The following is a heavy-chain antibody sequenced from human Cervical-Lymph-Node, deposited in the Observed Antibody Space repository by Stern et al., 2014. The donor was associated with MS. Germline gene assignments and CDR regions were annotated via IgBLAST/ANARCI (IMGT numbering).Heavy chain of an antibody. CDR1: GFTFSTYW. V-gene: IGHV3-7*01. CDR3: ARDLVAATRRGSFDI. Sequence: EVQLVESGGGLVQPGGSLRLSCAASGFTFSTYWMTWVRQSPGQGLEWVANIKQDGSEQYYANPVKGRFSVSRDNDKNSLYLQMNSLTVEDTAVYYCARDLVAATRRGSFDIWGQGTMVTVSS. D-gene: IGHD1-26*01. J-gene: IGHJ3*02. CDR2: IKQDGSEQ.